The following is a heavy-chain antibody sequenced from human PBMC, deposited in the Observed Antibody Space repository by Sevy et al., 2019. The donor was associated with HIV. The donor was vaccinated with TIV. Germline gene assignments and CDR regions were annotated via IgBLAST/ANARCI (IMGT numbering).Heavy chain of an antibody. CDR2: ISWNSGSI. J-gene: IGHJ6*01. Sequence: SLRLSCAASGFTFDDYAMHWVRQAPGKGLEWVSGISWNSGSIGYADSVKGRFTISRDNAKNSLYLQMNSLRAEDTALDFCAKVIDPPISGSYFHDYYYGMDVWGQGTTVTVSS. CDR3: AKVIDPPISGSYFHDYYYGMDV. CDR1: GFTFDDYA. V-gene: IGHV3-9*01. D-gene: IGHD1-26*01.